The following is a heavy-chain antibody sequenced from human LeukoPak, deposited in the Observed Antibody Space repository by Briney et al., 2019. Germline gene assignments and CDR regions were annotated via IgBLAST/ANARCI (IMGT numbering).Heavy chain of an antibody. CDR3: ARVDYYGSGSYVFDY. J-gene: IGHJ4*02. Sequence: GGSLRLSCAASGFTISSFWMSWVRQAPGKGLEWVANIKQDGSEEYYVDSVKGRFTISRDNAKNSLYLQMNSLRAEDTAVYYCARVDYYGSGSYVFDYWGQGTLVTVSS. CDR2: IKQDGSEE. CDR1: GFTISSFW. D-gene: IGHD3-10*01. V-gene: IGHV3-7*01.